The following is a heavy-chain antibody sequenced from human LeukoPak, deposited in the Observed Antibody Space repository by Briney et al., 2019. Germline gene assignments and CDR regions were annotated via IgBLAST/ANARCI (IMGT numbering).Heavy chain of an antibody. CDR3: AKASSGSYSSPDRN. CDR2: ISGSGGNT. D-gene: IGHD1-26*01. J-gene: IGHJ4*02. Sequence: GGSLRLSCAASGFTFSSYAMSWVRQAPGKGLDWVSGISGSGGNTYYADSVKGRFTISRDNSKNTLYLQMNSLRAEDTAIYYCAKASSGSYSSPDRNWGQGTLVTVSS. V-gene: IGHV3-23*01. CDR1: GFTFSSYA.